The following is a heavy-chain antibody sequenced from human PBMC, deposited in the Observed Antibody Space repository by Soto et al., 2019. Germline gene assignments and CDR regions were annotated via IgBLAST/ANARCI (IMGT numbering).Heavy chain of an antibody. J-gene: IGHJ4*02. D-gene: IGHD4-17*01. CDR3: AKDVRAKYGDYVDY. V-gene: IGHV3-23*01. Sequence: GKGLEWVSAISGSGGSTYYADSVKGRFTISRDNSKNTLYLQMNSLRAEDXAVYXCAKDVRAKYGDYVDYWGQGTLVTVS. CDR2: ISGSGGST.